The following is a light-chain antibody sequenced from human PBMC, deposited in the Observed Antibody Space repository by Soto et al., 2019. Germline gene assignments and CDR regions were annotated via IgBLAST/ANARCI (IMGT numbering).Light chain of an antibody. CDR1: QSISSW. Sequence: DIQMTQSPSTLSASVGDRVTITCRASQSISSWLAWYQQKPGKAPKLLIYKGSSLESGVPSRFSGSGSGTEFALTISSLQPDDFATYYCQQYTSLYTFGQGTKLEIK. CDR2: KGS. J-gene: IGKJ2*01. CDR3: QQYTSLYT. V-gene: IGKV1-5*03.